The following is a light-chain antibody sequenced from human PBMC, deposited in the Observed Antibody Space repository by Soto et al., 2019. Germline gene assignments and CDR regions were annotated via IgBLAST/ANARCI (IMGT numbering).Light chain of an antibody. J-gene: IGLJ2*01. CDR2: DVH. CDR1: SSDVGGSNY. Sequence: QSALTQPASVSGSPGQSITISCTGTSSDVGGSNYVSWYQQHPGKAPKLMIYDVHNRPSGISNHFSGSKSGNTASLTISGLQAEDEADYYCSSYRSGSTLVFGRGTKLTVL. CDR3: SSYRSGSTLV. V-gene: IGLV2-14*01.